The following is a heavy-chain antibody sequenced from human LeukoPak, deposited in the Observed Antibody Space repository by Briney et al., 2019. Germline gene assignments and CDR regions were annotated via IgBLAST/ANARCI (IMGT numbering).Heavy chain of an antibody. Sequence: GGSLRLSCAASGFTFYDYAMHWVRQAPGKGLEWVSGISWNSGSIGYADSVKGRFTISRDNAKNSLYLQMNSLRAEDTALYYCARTPYFDYWGQGTLVTVSS. CDR3: ARTPYFDY. V-gene: IGHV3-9*01. D-gene: IGHD2-2*01. CDR1: GFTFYDYA. CDR2: ISWNSGSI. J-gene: IGHJ4*02.